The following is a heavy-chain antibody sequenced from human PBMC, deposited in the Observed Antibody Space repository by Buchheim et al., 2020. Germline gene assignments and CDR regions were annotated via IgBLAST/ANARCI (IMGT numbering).Heavy chain of an antibody. Sequence: QVQLVESGGGVVQPGRSLRLSCAASGFTFSSYAMHWVRQAPGKGLEWVAVISYDGSNKYYADSVKGRFTIYRDNSKNTLYLQMNSLRAEDTAVYYCARGQSYYYYGMDVWGQGTT. CDR2: ISYDGSNK. V-gene: IGHV3-30-3*01. J-gene: IGHJ6*02. CDR1: GFTFSSYA. CDR3: ARGQSYYYYGMDV.